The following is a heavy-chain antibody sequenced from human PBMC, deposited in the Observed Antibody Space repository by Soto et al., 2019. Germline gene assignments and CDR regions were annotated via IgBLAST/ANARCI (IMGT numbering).Heavy chain of an antibody. CDR1: GFTFSSYA. V-gene: IGHV3-30-3*01. J-gene: IGHJ6*02. Sequence: GGSLRLSCAASGFTFSSYAMHWVRQAPGKGLEWVAVISYDGSNKYYADSVKGRFTISRDNSKNTLYLQMNSLRAEDTAVYYCARCLDILTGPRYGMDVWGQGTKVTVSS. D-gene: IGHD3-9*01. CDR2: ISYDGSNK. CDR3: ARCLDILTGPRYGMDV.